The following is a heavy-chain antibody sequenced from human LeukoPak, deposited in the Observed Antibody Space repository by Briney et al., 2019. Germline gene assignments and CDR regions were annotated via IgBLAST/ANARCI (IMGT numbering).Heavy chain of an antibody. Sequence: PGGSLRLSCAASGFTFSSYAMSWVRQAPGKGLEWVSAISGSGGSTYYADSVKGRFTISRDNSKNTLYLQMSSLRAEDTAVYYCAKDRRPAGYYYYYYMDVWGKGTTVTVSS. CDR1: GFTFSSYA. CDR3: AKDRRPAGYYYYYYMDV. J-gene: IGHJ6*03. D-gene: IGHD6-13*01. V-gene: IGHV3-23*01. CDR2: ISGSGGST.